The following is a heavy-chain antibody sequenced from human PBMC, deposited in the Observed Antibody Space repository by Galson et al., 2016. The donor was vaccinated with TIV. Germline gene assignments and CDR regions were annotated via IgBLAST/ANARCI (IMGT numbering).Heavy chain of an antibody. J-gene: IGHJ5*01. D-gene: IGHD3-10*02. CDR1: GYSFASYW. V-gene: IGHV5-51*03. CDR2: IYPDDSDT. Sequence: QSGAEVKEPGESLKISCKGSGYSFASYWIGWMRQMPGKGLEWMGVIYPDDSDTRYSPSFLGQVTISADRSIGTAYLQWNRLQATDTAMYYCARFYYYLWGNFDYWGQGTLLTVSS. CDR3: ARFYYYLWGNFDY.